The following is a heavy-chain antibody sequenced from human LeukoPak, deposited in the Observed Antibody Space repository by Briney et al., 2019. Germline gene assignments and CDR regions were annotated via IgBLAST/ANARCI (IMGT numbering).Heavy chain of an antibody. CDR1: GFTFSSYS. D-gene: IGHD3-16*01. J-gene: IGHJ6*02. CDR3: ARIPGGYYYAMDV. V-gene: IGHV3-48*02. CDR2: ISSRRSNI. Sequence: GGSLRLSCAASGFTFSSYSMNWVRQAPGKGLEWVSYISSRRSNIYYANSVKGRFTISGDNAKNSLYLQMNSLRDEDTAVYYCARIPGGYYYAMDVWGQGTTVTVSS.